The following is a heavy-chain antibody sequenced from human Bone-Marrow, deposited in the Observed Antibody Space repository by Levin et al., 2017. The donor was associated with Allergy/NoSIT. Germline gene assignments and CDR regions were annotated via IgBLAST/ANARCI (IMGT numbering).Heavy chain of an antibody. V-gene: IGHV4-30-2*01. J-gene: IGHJ6*02. D-gene: IGHD3-3*01. CDR3: ARRVLWSGYPTLYYYYYGMDV. CDR2: IYHSGST. CDR1: GGSISSGGYS. Sequence: SETLSLTCAVSGGSISSGGYSWSWIRQPPGKGLEWIGYIYHSGSTYYNPSLKSRVTISVDRSKNQFSLKLSSVTAADTAVYYCARRVLWSGYPTLYYYYYGMDVWGQGTTVTVSS.